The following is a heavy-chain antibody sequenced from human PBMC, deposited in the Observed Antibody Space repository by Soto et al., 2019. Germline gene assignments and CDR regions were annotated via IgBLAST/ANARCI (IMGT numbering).Heavy chain of an antibody. CDR3: ATNLWFGELLTSGYYGMDV. CDR2: ISSSGSTI. D-gene: IGHD3-10*01. J-gene: IGHJ6*02. CDR1: GFTFSDYY. V-gene: IGHV3-11*01. Sequence: GGSLRLSCAASGFTFSDYYMSWIRQAPGKGLEWVSYISSSGSTIYYADSVKGRFTISRDNAKNSLYLQMNSLRAEDTAVYYCATNLWFGELLTSGYYGMDVWGQGTTVTAP.